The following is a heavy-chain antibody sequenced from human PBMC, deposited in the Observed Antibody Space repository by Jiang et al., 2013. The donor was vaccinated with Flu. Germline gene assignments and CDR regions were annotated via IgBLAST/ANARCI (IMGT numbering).Heavy chain of an antibody. CDR2: INPSGGST. CDR3: ARDKGTSWTGTFYYMDV. V-gene: IGHV1-46*01. J-gene: IGHJ6*03. CDR1: GYTFTSYY. D-gene: IGHD1-14*01. Sequence: GAEVKKPGASVKVSCKASGYTFTSYYMHWVRQAPGLGLEWMGLINPSGGSTRYAQKFQGRVTMTRDTSISTAFMELSSLRSDDTAVYFCARDKGTSWTGTFYYMDVWGKGTTVTVSS.